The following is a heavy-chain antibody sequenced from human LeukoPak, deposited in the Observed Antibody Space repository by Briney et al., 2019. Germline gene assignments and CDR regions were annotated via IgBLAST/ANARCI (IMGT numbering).Heavy chain of an antibody. D-gene: IGHD2-2*01. Sequence: PGGSLRLSCAASGFTLSTYGMHWVRQAPGKGLDWVAFIGYDGSNKWYSGSVKGRFTVSRDNSKNTLYLQMNSLSGEDTAVYYCAKDPGYQPPGYYMDVWGKGTTVTVSS. CDR1: GFTLSTYG. CDR2: IGYDGSNK. V-gene: IGHV3-30*02. CDR3: AKDPGYQPPGYYMDV. J-gene: IGHJ6*03.